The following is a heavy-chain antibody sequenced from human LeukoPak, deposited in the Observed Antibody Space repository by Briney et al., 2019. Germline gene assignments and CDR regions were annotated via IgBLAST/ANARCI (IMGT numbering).Heavy chain of an antibody. D-gene: IGHD3-22*01. CDR2: ISGSGGST. V-gene: IGHV3-23*01. Sequence: PGGSLRLSCAASGFTFSSYAMSWVRQAPGKGLEWVSAISGSGGSTYYADSVKGRFTISRDNSKNTLYLQMNSLRAEDTAVYYCAKIGYYYDSSGLIFVYWGQGTLVTVSS. CDR1: GFTFSSYA. J-gene: IGHJ4*01. CDR3: AKIGYYYDSSGLIFVY.